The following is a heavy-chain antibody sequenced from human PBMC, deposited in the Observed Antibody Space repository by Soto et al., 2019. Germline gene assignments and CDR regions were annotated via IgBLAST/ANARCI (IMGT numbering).Heavy chain of an antibody. V-gene: IGHV4-59*11. D-gene: IGHD6-19*01. Sequence: TLSLTCTVSGGSISGHYWIWIRQPPGKGLEWIGYIFYSGSTNYNPSLKSRVTILVDTSKNQFSLKLSSVTAADTAVYYCARVGSSGWSPDYWGQGTLVTVSS. CDR2: IFYSGST. J-gene: IGHJ4*02. CDR1: GGSISGHY. CDR3: ARVGSSGWSPDY.